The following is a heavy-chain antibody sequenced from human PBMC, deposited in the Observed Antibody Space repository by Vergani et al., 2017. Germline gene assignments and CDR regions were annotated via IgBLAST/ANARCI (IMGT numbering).Heavy chain of an antibody. V-gene: IGHV4-38-2*01. Sequence: QVQLQESGPGLVKPSETLSLTCAVSGYSISSGYYWGWIRQPPGKGLEWIGSIYHSGSTYYNPSLKSRVTISVDTAKNQFSLKLSSVTAADTAVYYCARTGTKYYYDSSGYYRDDAFDIWGQGTMVTVSS. D-gene: IGHD3-22*01. J-gene: IGHJ3*02. CDR3: ARTGTKYYYDSSGYYRDDAFDI. CDR2: IYHSGST. CDR1: GYSISSGYY.